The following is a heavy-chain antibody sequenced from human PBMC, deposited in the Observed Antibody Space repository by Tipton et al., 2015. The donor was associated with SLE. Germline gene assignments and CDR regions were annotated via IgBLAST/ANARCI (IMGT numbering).Heavy chain of an antibody. Sequence: SLRLSCAVSGFSFSSYSMNWVRQAPGKGLEWVSYISTSSTPIYYVDSVKGRFTISRDNSKNTLYLQMNSLRAEDTAVYYCAKSEGLRIPGDYWGQGTLVTVSS. D-gene: IGHD2-21*01. V-gene: IGHV3-48*01. CDR3: AKSEGLRIPGDY. CDR2: ISTSSTPI. J-gene: IGHJ4*02. CDR1: GFSFSSYS.